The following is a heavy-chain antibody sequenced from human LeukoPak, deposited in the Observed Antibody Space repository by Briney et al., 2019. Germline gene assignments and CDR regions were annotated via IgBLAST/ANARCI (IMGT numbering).Heavy chain of an antibody. D-gene: IGHD3-22*01. V-gene: IGHV4-38-2*01. CDR1: VYSITSIYW. J-gene: IGHJ4*02. CDR2: LHHSGST. Sequence: SESLSDSCAVSVYSITSIYWWGWIPQPPGRGLEGIGRLHHSGSTSYSQSLKSRVTISFATSKNQFPLRLSSVTAAATAVYYCARVGGDDSTGHYSVDYWGQGTLVTVSS. CDR3: ARVGGDDSTGHYSVDY.